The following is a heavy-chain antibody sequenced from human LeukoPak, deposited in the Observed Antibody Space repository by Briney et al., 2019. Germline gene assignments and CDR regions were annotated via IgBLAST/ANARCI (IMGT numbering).Heavy chain of an antibody. D-gene: IGHD3-9*01. CDR2: IIPIFGTA. J-gene: IGHJ4*02. Sequence: ASVKVSCKASGGTFSSYAISWVRQAPGQGLEWMGGIIPIFGTANYAQKFQGRVTITADKSTSTAYMELSSLRSEDTAVYYCARHLYFDWSPRYFDCWGQGTLVSVSS. V-gene: IGHV1-69*06. CDR3: ARHLYFDWSPRYFDC. CDR1: GGTFSSYA.